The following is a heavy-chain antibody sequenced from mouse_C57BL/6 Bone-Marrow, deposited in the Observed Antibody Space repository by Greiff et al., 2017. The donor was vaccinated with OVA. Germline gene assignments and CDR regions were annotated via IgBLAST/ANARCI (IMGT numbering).Heavy chain of an antibody. J-gene: IGHJ4*01. Sequence: VHVKQSGAELVKPGASVKLSCTASGFNIKDYYMHWVKQRTEQGLEWIGRIDPEDGENKYAPKFQGKATITADTSSNTAYLQRSSLTSEDTAVYYCARNYGSSYDAMDDWGQGTSVTVSS. CDR1: GFNIKDYY. D-gene: IGHD1-1*01. CDR2: IDPEDGEN. V-gene: IGHV14-2*01. CDR3: ARNYGSSYDAMDD.